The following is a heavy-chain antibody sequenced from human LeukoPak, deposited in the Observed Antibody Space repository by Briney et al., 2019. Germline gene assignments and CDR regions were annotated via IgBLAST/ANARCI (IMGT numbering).Heavy chain of an antibody. CDR1: GFIFSSYA. CDR3: AKDYRGIDY. Sequence: GGSLRLSCAATGFIFSSYAMSWVRQAPGKGLEWVSAMSGSGDSTYYADSVKGRFTISRDNSKNTLYLQMNSLRAEDTAVYYCAKDYRGIDYWGQGTLVTVSS. V-gene: IGHV3-23*01. D-gene: IGHD3-16*01. CDR2: MSGSGDST. J-gene: IGHJ4*02.